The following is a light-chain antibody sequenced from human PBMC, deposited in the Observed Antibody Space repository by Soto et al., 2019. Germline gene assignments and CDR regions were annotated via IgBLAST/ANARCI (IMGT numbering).Light chain of an antibody. J-gene: IGLJ2*01. CDR3: CSYAGSYTPV. V-gene: IGLV2-11*01. Sequence: QSTLTQPRSVSGSPGQSVTISCTGTSSDVGGYNYVSWYQQHPGKAPKLMIYDVSKRPSGVPDRFSGSKSGNTASLTISGLQAEDEADYYCCSYAGSYTPVFGGGTKVTVL. CDR1: SSDVGGYNY. CDR2: DVS.